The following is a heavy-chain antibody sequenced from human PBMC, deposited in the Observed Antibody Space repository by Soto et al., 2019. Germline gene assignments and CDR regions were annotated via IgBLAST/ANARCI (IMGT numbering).Heavy chain of an antibody. J-gene: IGHJ4*02. V-gene: IGHV3-23*01. CDR1: GFTFNNYA. D-gene: IGHD3-10*01. Sequence: EVQLLESGGGLVQPGGSLRLSCAASGFTFNNYAMTWVRQAPGKGLEWVSAISGGGDTTSYADSVKGRFTVSSDGSKNTLYLQMSSLRAEATALSYCAKGRGGSGSLTPRVDFWGQGTLVTVSS. CDR3: AKGRGGSGSLTPRVDF. CDR2: ISGGGDTT.